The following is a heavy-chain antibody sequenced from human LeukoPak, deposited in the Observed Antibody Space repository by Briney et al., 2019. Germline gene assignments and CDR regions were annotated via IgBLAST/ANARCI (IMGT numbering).Heavy chain of an antibody. CDR3: ARENTIPYYYDSSGSPKVDY. CDR2: INPNSGGT. V-gene: IGHV1-2*02. J-gene: IGHJ4*02. CDR1: GYTFTGYY. Sequence: GASVKVSCKASGYTFTGYYMHWVRQAPGQGLEWMGWINPNSGGTNYAQKFQGRVTMTRDTSISTAYMELSSLRSEDTAVYYCARENTIPYYYDSSGSPKVDYWGQGTLVTVSS. D-gene: IGHD3-22*01.